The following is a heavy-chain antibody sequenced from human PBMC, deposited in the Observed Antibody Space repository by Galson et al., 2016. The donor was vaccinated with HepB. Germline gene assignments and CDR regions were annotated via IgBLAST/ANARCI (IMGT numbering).Heavy chain of an antibody. D-gene: IGHD3-22*01. J-gene: IGHJ4*02. Sequence: SLRLSCAASGFTFDDYTMHWVRQAPGKGLEWVSLVTLNGGYTVYADSVKGRFTISRDNSKNYLYLQMNSLRTEDTALYYCAKGRNFYDNRGYFADWGQGSLVTVSS. CDR2: VTLNGGYT. CDR3: AKGRNFYDNRGYFAD. V-gene: IGHV3-43*01. CDR1: GFTFDDYT.